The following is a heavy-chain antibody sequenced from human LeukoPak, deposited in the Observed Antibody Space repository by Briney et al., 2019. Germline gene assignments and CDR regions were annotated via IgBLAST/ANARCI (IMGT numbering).Heavy chain of an antibody. CDR3: AREKRDGYNYRSRAFDI. J-gene: IGHJ3*02. D-gene: IGHD5-24*01. Sequence: GGSLRLSCAASGFTFSSYAMHWVRQAPGKGLEWVANIKQDGSEKYYVDSVKGRFTISRDNAKNSLYLQMNSLRAEDTAVYYCAREKRDGYNYRSRAFDIWGQGTMVTVSS. CDR2: IKQDGSEK. CDR1: GFTFSSYA. V-gene: IGHV3-7*01.